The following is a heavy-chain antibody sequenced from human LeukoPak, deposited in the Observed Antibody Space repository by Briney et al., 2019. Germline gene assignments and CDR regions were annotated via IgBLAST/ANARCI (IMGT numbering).Heavy chain of an antibody. V-gene: IGHV4-34*01. J-gene: IGHJ5*02. CDR2: INHSGST. D-gene: IGHD3-10*01. CDR1: GGSFSGYY. Sequence: SETLSLTCAVYGGSFSGYYWSWIRQPPGKGLEWIGEINHSGSTNYNPSLKSRVTISVDTSKNQFSLKLSSVTAADTAVYYCARRSYYGSGSYISWFDPWGQGTLVTVSS. CDR3: ARRSYYGSGSYISWFDP.